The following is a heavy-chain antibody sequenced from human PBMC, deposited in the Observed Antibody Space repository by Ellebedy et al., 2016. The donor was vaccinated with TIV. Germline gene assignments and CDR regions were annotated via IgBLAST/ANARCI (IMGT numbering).Heavy chain of an antibody. J-gene: IGHJ4*02. Sequence: GESLKISXAASGFTFSNAWMNWVRQAPGKGLEWVGRIKSKYDGGTTDYAAPVKGRFTISRDDSHNTVYLQMNSLKTEDTAVYYCTTGLGKTDFDYWGRGTLVTVSS. CDR1: GFTFSNAW. CDR3: TTGLGKTDFDY. D-gene: IGHD7-27*01. CDR2: IKSKYDGGTT. V-gene: IGHV3-15*01.